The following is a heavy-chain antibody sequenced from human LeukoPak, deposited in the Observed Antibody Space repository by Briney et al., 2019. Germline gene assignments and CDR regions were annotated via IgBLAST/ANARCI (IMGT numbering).Heavy chain of an antibody. V-gene: IGHV3-23*01. D-gene: IGHD4-17*01. CDR2: ISGSGGGT. Sequence: GGSLRLSCAASGFTFSSYVMSWVRQPPGKGLEWVSGISGSGGGTYYADSVKGRFTISRDNSKNTLYLQMNSLRAEDTAVYYCAKDIVYDYGHFDYWGHGTLVTVSS. J-gene: IGHJ4*01. CDR1: GFTFSSYV. CDR3: AKDIVYDYGHFDY.